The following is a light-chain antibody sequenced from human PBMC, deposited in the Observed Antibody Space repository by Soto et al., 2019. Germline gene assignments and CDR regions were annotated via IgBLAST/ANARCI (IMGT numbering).Light chain of an antibody. V-gene: IGKV1-27*01. CDR1: QAIVNF. CDR3: QKCKVAPFT. CDR2: AAS. J-gene: IGKJ4*01. Sequence: DIQMTQSPSSLSAFVGDRVTITCRASQAIVNFLAWYQQKPGKVPKLLIYAASTLQSGVPSRFSGSGSGTDFTLTISSLQPEDVATYYCQKCKVAPFTFGGGTKVEIK.